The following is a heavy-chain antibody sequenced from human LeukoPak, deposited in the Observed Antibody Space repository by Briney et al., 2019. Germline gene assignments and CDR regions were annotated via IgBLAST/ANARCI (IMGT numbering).Heavy chain of an antibody. D-gene: IGHD3-10*01. Sequence: GSLRLSCAASGFTFSSYSMNWVRQAPGKGLEWVSYISSSSTIYYADSVKGRFTISRDNAKNSLYLQMNSLRAEDTAVYYCVRDSHGLLWFGERPVYWGQGTLVTVSS. CDR3: VRDSHGLLWFGERPVY. CDR1: GFTFSSYS. CDR2: ISSSSTI. V-gene: IGHV3-48*01. J-gene: IGHJ4*02.